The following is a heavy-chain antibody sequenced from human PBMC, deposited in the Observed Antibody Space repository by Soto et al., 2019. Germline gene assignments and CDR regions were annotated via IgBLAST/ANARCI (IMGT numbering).Heavy chain of an antibody. CDR3: ARDSRRSIVVVPAAMGY. CDR1: GYTFTGYY. J-gene: IGHJ4*02. V-gene: IGHV1-2*02. Sequence: ASVKVSCKASGYTFTGYYMHWVRQAPGQGLEWMGWINPNSGGTNYAQKFQGRVTMTRDTSISTAYMELSRLRSDDTAVYYCARDSRRSIVVVPAAMGYWGQGXLVTVPS. CDR2: INPNSGGT. D-gene: IGHD2-2*01.